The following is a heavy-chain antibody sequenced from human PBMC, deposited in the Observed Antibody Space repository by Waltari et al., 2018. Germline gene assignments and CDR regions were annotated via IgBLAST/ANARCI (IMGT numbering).Heavy chain of an antibody. CDR2: IKRDGSEQ. V-gene: IGHV3-7*01. CDR3: VRGGLTSSWYWIF. D-gene: IGHD6-13*01. Sequence: EVQLVESGGALAQSGDSLRRSCAPSGVPCSTLWMRVVRQAPGKGLEWVANIKRDGSEQYYLDSVKGRFTVSRDNAKSSLYLQMNSLRAEDTAIYYCVRGGLTSSWYWIFWGQGTPVTVSS. J-gene: IGHJ4*02. CDR1: GVPCSTLW.